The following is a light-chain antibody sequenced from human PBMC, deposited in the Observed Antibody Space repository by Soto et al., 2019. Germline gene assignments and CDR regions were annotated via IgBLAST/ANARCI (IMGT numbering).Light chain of an antibody. V-gene: IGKV3-20*01. CDR3: QQYGSTPRT. CDR1: QSVISSY. Sequence: EIVLTQCPGTLSLSPGERATLSCRASQSVISSYLVWYQQKPGQAPRLLIYDTSNRDTGTPDRFSGSGSGTDFTLTISRLEPEDFAVYYCQQYGSTPRTFGQGTKVDIK. CDR2: DTS. J-gene: IGKJ1*01.